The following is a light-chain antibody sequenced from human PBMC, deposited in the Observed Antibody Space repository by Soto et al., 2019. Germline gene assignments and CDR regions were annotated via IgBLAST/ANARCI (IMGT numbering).Light chain of an antibody. CDR3: CSYAGGNIPLI. CDR1: SSDVGNYNF. J-gene: IGLJ1*01. Sequence: QSVLTQPASVSGSPGQSITVSCTGTSSDVGNYNFVSWYQQHPGKAPKLMIYEVSKRPSGVSNRFSGSKSGNTASLTISGLQAEDEADYYCCSYAGGNIPLIFVTGTKVTVL. CDR2: EVS. V-gene: IGLV2-23*02.